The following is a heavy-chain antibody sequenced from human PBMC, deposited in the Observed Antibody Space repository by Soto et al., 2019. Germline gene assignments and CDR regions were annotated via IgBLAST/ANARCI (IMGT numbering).Heavy chain of an antibody. CDR3: AKGRGRFKSGVQKTFDS. Sequence: LRLSCVASGFIFDTYAMIWVRQAPGKVLEWVSAISGSGGTTYYADSVKGRLTISRDNSKNILYLQLNSLRVEDTAVYYCAKGRGRFKSGVQKTFDSWGQGTLVTVSS. J-gene: IGHJ4*02. CDR1: GFIFDTYA. CDR2: ISGSGGTT. D-gene: IGHD2-8*01. V-gene: IGHV3-23*01.